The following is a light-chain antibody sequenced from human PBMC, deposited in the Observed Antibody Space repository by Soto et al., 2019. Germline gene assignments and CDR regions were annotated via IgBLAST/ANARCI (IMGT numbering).Light chain of an antibody. CDR2: EAS. CDR3: QQYNKWPPT. J-gene: IGKJ1*01. Sequence: REMTQSPATLSVSPGERFTLSCRASQSVRSNLAWYQQKPGQAPRLLIYEASTRATGVPARFSGSGSGTEFTLTISSLQSEDFVVYYCQQYNKWPPTFGQGTKVDIK. V-gene: IGKV3-15*01. CDR1: QSVRSN.